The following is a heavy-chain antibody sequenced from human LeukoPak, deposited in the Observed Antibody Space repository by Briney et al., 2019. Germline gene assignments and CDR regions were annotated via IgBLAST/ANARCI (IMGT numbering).Heavy chain of an antibody. D-gene: IGHD4-17*01. CDR3: AKDPNGDYGGAFDM. CDR1: GFTFSSYA. V-gene: IGHV3-23*01. J-gene: IGHJ3*02. CDR2: ISASGGST. Sequence: GGSLRLSCAVSGFTFSSYAMSWVRQAPGRGLERVSGISASGGSTYYADSVKGRFTIFRDNSKNTLNLQMNSLRAEDTAVYYCAKDPNGDYGGAFDMRGQGTLVTVSS.